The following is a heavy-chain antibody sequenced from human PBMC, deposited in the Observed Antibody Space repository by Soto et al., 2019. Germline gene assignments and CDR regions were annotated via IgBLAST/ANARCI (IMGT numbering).Heavy chain of an antibody. V-gene: IGHV3-15*01. D-gene: IGHD3-3*01. CDR2: IKSKTDGGTT. CDR3: TTDSYYDFWSGYGSGPTKST. J-gene: IGHJ5*02. Sequence: GGPLRLSCAASGFTFGNAWMSWVRQAPGKGLEWVGRIKSKTDGGTTDYAAPVKGRLTISRDDSKNTLYLQMNSLKTEDTAVYYCTTDSYYDFWSGYGSGPTKSTWGQGALVPVSS. CDR1: GFTFGNAW.